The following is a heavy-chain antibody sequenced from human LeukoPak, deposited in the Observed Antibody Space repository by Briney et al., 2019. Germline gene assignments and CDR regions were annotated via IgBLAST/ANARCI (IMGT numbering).Heavy chain of an antibody. D-gene: IGHD6-19*01. CDR1: GFTFSSYA. CDR3: AKWYSSGPGGSDY. J-gene: IGHJ4*02. Sequence: GGPLRLSCAASGFTFSSYAITWVRKAQGKGLKWVSAVSRNGAKTYYADSVKGRFTISRDNYKNMVFLQMNSLRAEDTAVYYCAKWYSSGPGGSDYWGQGTLVTVSS. CDR2: VSRNGAKT. V-gene: IGHV3-23*01.